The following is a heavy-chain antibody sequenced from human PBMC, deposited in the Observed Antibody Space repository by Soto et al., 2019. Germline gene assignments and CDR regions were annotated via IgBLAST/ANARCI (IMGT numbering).Heavy chain of an antibody. CDR3: AKARGSGSYYHYFDY. J-gene: IGHJ4*02. V-gene: IGHV3-9*01. Sequence: VQLVESGGGLVQPGRSLRLSCAASGFTFDDYAMHWVRQAPGKGLEWVSGISWNSGSIGYADSVKGRFTISRDNAKNSLYLQMNSLRAEDTALYYCAKARGSGSYYHYFDYWGQGTLVTVSS. D-gene: IGHD3-10*01. CDR1: GFTFDDYA. CDR2: ISWNSGSI.